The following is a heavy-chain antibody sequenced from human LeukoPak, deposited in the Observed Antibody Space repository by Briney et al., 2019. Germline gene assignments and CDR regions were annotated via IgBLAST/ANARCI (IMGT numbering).Heavy chain of an antibody. J-gene: IGHJ4*02. CDR1: GGSISSSSYY. CDR2: IYYSGNT. Sequence: SETLSLTCTVSGGSISSSSYYWGWIRQPPGKGLEWIGSIYYSGNTYYNPSLKSRVTISVDRSKNQFSLKLSSVTAADTAVYYCARGRYYGSGSYPNVFDYWGQGTLVTVSS. D-gene: IGHD3-10*01. CDR3: ARGRYYGSGSYPNVFDY. V-gene: IGHV4-39*07.